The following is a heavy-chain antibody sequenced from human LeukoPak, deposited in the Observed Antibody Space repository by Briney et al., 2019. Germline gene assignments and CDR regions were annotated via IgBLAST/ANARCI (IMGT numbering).Heavy chain of an antibody. D-gene: IGHD3-10*01. CDR1: EFTFSDYQ. CDR2: ISSSGTAI. Sequence: SLTLPSAASEFTFSDYQINRISEALGPGLDWVSYISSSGTAIYYADSVKRRFTISRDNAKTSLYLQMNSMRAEDTAVYHCARGRYYYGSWYMDVWGQGTTVTVSS. J-gene: IGHJ6*02. CDR3: ARGRYYYGSWYMDV. V-gene: IGHV3-11*01.